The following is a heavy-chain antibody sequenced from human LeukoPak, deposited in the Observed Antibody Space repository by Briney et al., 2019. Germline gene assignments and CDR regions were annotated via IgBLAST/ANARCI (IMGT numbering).Heavy chain of an antibody. D-gene: IGHD3-10*01. J-gene: IGHJ4*01. V-gene: IGHV3-48*03. CDR2: ISSSGSTI. Sequence: PGGSLRLSCAASGFSFRSYNMNWVRQAPGKGLEWVSYISSSGSTIYYADSVKGRFTISRDNAKNSLYLQMNSLRAEDTALYYCATYGSGSGTFFDSWGQGTLVTVSS. CDR3: ATYGSGSGTFFDS. CDR1: GFSFRSYN.